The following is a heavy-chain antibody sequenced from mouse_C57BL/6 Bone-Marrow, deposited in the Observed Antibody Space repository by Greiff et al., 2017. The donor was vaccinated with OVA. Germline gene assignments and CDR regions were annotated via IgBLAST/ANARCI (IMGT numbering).Heavy chain of an antibody. CDR2: INPGSGNT. CDR1: GFNIKNTA. CDR3: ARRGCYYGT. D-gene: IGHD1-1*01. V-gene: IGHV14-3*01. Sequence: VQLQQSVAELVRPGASVKLSCTASGFNIKNTAMPWVKQSPEQGLEWIGRINPGSGNTNYAAKFQGQSTITTDTSSNTAYLQLSSLTSEEAASYYCARRGCYYGTWGKGTTLTVSS. J-gene: IGHJ2*01.